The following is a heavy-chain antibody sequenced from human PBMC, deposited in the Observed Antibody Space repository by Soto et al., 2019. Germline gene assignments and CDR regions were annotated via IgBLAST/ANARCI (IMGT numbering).Heavy chain of an antibody. CDR2: IIPIFGTA. D-gene: IGHD3-22*01. CDR3: ARGVHYYDSSGYSEFDY. J-gene: IGHJ4*02. CDR1: GGTFSSYA. Sequence: QVQLVQSGAEVKKPGSSVKVSCKASGGTFSSYAISWVRQAPGQGLEWMGGIIPIFGTANYAQKFQGRVTITVDESTSTAYMELSRLRCEDTAVYYCARGVHYYDSSGYSEFDYWGQGTLVTVSS. V-gene: IGHV1-69*01.